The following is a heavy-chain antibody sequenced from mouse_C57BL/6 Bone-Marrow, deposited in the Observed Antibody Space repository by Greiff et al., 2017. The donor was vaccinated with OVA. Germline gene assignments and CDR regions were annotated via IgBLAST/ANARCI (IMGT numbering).Heavy chain of an antibody. D-gene: IGHD2-4*01. Sequence: VHLVESGAELARPGASVKLSCKASGYTFTSYGISWVKQRTGQGLEWIGEIYPRSGNTYYNEKFKGKATLTADKSSSTAYMELRSLTSEDSAVYFCARSRYDYDFDYWGQGTTLTVSS. V-gene: IGHV1-81*01. CDR2: IYPRSGNT. CDR1: GYTFTSYG. J-gene: IGHJ2*01. CDR3: ARSRYDYDFDY.